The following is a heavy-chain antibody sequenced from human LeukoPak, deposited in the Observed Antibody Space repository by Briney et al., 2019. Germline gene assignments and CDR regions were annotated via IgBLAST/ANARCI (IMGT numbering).Heavy chain of an antibody. V-gene: IGHV6-1*01. CDR3: ARDGTWRLDY. J-gene: IGHJ4*02. Sequence: SQTLSLTCAISGDSVSSNSVTWNWIRQSPSRGLEWLGRTYYRSTWYNDYAVSVRGRITVNPDTSKNQFSLHLNSVTPEDTAVYYCARDGTWRLDYWGQGILVTVSS. CDR2: TYYRSTWYN. D-gene: IGHD2-15*01. CDR1: GDSVSSNSVT.